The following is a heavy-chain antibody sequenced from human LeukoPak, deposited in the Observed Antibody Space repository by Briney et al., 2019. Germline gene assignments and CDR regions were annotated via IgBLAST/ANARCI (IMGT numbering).Heavy chain of an antibody. CDR2: IFYSGST. CDR3: ALDPNYYDSTDGFDY. D-gene: IGHD3-22*01. V-gene: IGHV4-59*01. CDR1: GGSISNYY. J-gene: IGHJ4*02. Sequence: SETLSLTCTVSGGSISNYYWSWIRQPPGKGLEWIGYIFYSGSTNYNPSLKSRVTISVGTSKNQFSLKLTSVTAADTAVYYCALDPNYYDSTDGFDYWGQGTLVTVSS.